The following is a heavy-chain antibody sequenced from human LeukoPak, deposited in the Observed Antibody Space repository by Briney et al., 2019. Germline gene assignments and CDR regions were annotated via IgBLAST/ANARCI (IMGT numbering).Heavy chain of an antibody. V-gene: IGHV3-23*01. D-gene: IGHD6-19*01. CDR2: TTGSTAAT. CDR3: ARDRSAVADY. Sequence: GGSLRLSCAASGFTFSNYAMSWVRQTPGKGLEWVSTTTGSTAATYHADSVKGRFTISRDNAKNSLYLQMNSLRAEDTAVYYCARDRSAVADYWGQGTLVTVSS. CDR1: GFTFSNYA. J-gene: IGHJ4*02.